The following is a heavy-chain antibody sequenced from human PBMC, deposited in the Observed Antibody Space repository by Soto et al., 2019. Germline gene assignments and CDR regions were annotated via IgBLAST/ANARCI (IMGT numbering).Heavy chain of an antibody. CDR1: GYTFTDFA. J-gene: IGHJ4*02. V-gene: IGHV1-3*01. CDR2: INVGNGNT. Sequence: QAQLVQCGAEAKQPGASVSVSCKASGYTFTDFALHWVRQAPGQGVEWMGWINVGNGNTGYSRKFQGSVTNERDMSATTAYIEVTSLTSEDTAIYYSAREGAHYAPFDLWGQGTLVTVSS. CDR3: AREGAHYAPFDL. D-gene: IGHD3-16*01.